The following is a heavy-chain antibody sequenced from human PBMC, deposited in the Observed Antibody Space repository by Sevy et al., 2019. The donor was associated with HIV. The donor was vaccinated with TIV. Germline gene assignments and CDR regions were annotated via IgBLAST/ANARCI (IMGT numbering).Heavy chain of an antibody. V-gene: IGHV3-30*04. CDR1: GFTFSSYA. D-gene: IGHD3-10*01. CDR3: ARSPALLWFGEDGY. CDR2: ISYDGRNK. J-gene: IGHJ4*02. Sequence: GGSLRLSCAASGFTFSSYAMHWVRQAPGKGLEWVAVISYDGRNKYYADSVKGRFTISRDNSKNTLYLQMNSLRAEDTAVYYCARSPALLWFGEDGYWGQGTLVTVSS.